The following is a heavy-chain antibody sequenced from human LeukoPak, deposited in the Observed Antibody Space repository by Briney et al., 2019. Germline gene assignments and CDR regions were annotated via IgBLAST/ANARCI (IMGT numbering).Heavy chain of an antibody. J-gene: IGHJ4*02. D-gene: IGHD6-19*01. V-gene: IGHV1-3*01. Sequence: ASVKVSCKASGYTFTSYAMQWVRQAPGQRLEWMGWINAGNGNTKYSQKFQGRVTITRDTSASTAYMELSSLRSEDTAVYYCARDRGSGWYWVYFDYWGQGTLVTVSS. CDR2: INAGNGNT. CDR3: ARDRGSGWYWVYFDY. CDR1: GYTFTSYA.